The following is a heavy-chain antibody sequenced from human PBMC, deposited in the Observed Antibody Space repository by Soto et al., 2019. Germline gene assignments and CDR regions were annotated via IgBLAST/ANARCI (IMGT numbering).Heavy chain of an antibody. V-gene: IGHV1-3*01. J-gene: IGHJ6*02. Sequence: ASVKVSCKASGNTFTSYAMHWVRQAPGQRLEWMGWINAGNGNTKYSQKFQGRVTITRDTSASTAYMELSSLRSEDTAVYYCAREGWGVGATKVYYYGMDVWGQGTTVTVSS. D-gene: IGHD1-26*01. CDR1: GNTFTSYA. CDR2: INAGNGNT. CDR3: AREGWGVGATKVYYYGMDV.